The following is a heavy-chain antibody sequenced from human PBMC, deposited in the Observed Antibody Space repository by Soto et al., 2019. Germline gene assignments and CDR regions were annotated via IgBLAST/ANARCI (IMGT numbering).Heavy chain of an antibody. CDR3: ARTSMQSRGYSYGHGGMDV. D-gene: IGHD5-18*01. Sequence: PGESLKISCKGSGYRFTSYWIGWVRQMPGKGLEWMGIIYPGDSDTRYSPSFQGQVTISADKSISTAYLQWSSLKASDTAMYYCARTSMQSRGYSYGHGGMDVWGQGTTVTVSS. J-gene: IGHJ6*02. CDR2: IYPGDSDT. CDR1: GYRFTSYW. V-gene: IGHV5-51*01.